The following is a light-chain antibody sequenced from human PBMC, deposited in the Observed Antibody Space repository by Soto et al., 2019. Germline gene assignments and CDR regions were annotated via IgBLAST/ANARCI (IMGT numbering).Light chain of an antibody. V-gene: IGKV3-11*01. CDR1: QSVSGS. CDR3: QHRGNWPPTWT. Sequence: EIVLTQSPATLSLSPGERATLSCRASQSVSGSLAWYQQKPGQAPRLLIYDASNRATGIPARFSGSGSGTDVTLTISSLEPEDFAIYYCQHRGNWPPTWTFGQGTKVEIK. CDR2: DAS. J-gene: IGKJ1*01.